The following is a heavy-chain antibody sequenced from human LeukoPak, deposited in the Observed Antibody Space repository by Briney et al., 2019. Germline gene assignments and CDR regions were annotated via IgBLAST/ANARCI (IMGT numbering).Heavy chain of an antibody. CDR1: GFTFSSYA. J-gene: IGHJ4*02. CDR2: IYPRDGST. V-gene: IGHV1-46*01. CDR3: ARDQEGFDY. Sequence: PGGSLRLSCAASGFTFSSYAMSWVRQAPGQGLEWMGMIYPRDGSTSYAQKFQGRVTVTRDTSTSTVHMELSGLRSEDTAVYYCARDQEGFDYWGQGTLVTVSS.